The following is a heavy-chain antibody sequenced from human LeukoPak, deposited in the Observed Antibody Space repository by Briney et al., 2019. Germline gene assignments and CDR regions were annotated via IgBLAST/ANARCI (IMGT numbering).Heavy chain of an antibody. CDR1: GFTFSTYA. Sequence: GRSLRLSCAASGFTFSTYAMHWVRQAPGKGLEWVAVISYDGRDKKYAVSVKGRFTISRDNSQNTLYLQMNSLRAEDTAVYYCAKDSGNYAKYYFDYWGQGTLVTVSS. J-gene: IGHJ4*02. V-gene: IGHV3-30*04. CDR3: AKDSGNYAKYYFDY. CDR2: ISYDGRDK. D-gene: IGHD1-26*01.